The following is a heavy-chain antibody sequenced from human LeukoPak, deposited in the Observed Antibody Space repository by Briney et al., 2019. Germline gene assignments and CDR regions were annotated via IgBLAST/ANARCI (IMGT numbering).Heavy chain of an antibody. CDR1: GGSISSYY. V-gene: IGHV4-59*01. CDR2: IYDSGST. D-gene: IGHD6-6*01. CDR3: ARSSIAAPPDY. Sequence: SETLSLTCTVSGGSISSYYWSWIRLPPGKGLEWIGYIYDSGSTNYNPSLKSRVTISVDMSKNQLSLKLSSVTAADTAVYYCARSSIAAPPDYWGQGTLVTVSS. J-gene: IGHJ4*02.